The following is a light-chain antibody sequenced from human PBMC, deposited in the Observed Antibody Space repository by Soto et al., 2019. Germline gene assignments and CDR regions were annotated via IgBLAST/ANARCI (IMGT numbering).Light chain of an antibody. J-gene: IGKJ3*01. V-gene: IGKV3-20*01. CDR2: AAS. CDR1: QTVSSSY. CDR3: QHYDTSPPGFT. Sequence: EIVLTQSPGTLSLSPGDRATLSCRASQTVSSSYLAWYPQIPGQAPRLLIYAASSRATGIPDRFSGSGSVTDFTLTISRLEPEDFAVYYCQHYDTSPPGFTFGPGTKVDVK.